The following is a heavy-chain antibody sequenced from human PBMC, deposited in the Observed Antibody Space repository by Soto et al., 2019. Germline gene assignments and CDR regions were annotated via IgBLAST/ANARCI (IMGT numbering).Heavy chain of an antibody. CDR3: ARREGTGWPF. V-gene: IGHV5-51*01. CDR1: GYIFSVYW. J-gene: IGHJ4*02. Sequence: GESLKISCKVSGYIFSVYWIGWVRQMPGRGLEWMGVIYPGDSDTRYSPSFQGQVTISADKSLNTAYLQWSNLRTSDTAIYYCARREGTGWPFWGQGTLVT. CDR2: IYPGDSDT. D-gene: IGHD6-19*01.